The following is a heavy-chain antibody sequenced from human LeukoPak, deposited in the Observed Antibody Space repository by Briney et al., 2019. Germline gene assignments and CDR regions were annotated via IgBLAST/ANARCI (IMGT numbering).Heavy chain of an antibody. J-gene: IGHJ3*02. CDR2: INIDGSST. CDR1: GFTFSSYW. V-gene: IGHV3-74*01. CDR3: ARGNLGYNWNDVGAFDI. Sequence: GGSLRLSCAAAGFTFSSYWMHWVRQAPGKGLVWVSRINIDGSSTSYAASVKGRFTISRDNAKNTLYLQMNSLRAEDTAMYYCARGNLGYNWNDVGAFDIWGQGTMVTVSS. D-gene: IGHD1-1*01.